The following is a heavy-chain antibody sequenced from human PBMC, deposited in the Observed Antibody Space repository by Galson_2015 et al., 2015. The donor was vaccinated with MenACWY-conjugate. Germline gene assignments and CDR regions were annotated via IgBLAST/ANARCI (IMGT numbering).Heavy chain of an antibody. CDR3: AKTLGASFYCDS. Sequence: SLRLSCAASGFILNNYWMNWVRQAPGKGLVWVSRINHGGSSTTYADSVKDQFTISRDNAKNTLYLQMNSLRPEDTAVFYCAKTLGASFYCDSWGQGTLVAVSS. CDR2: INHGGSST. D-gene: IGHD1-26*01. V-gene: IGHV3-74*01. J-gene: IGHJ4*02. CDR1: GFILNNYW.